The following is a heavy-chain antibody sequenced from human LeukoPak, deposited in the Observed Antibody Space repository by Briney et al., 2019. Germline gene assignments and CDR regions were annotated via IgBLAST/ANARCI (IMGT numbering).Heavy chain of an antibody. Sequence: GGSLRLSCAASGFNFTNYNMDWVRQAPGKGLEWVSSIHSSSGSIYYADSLKGRFTISRDNAKNSLYLQMNSLRAEDTAVYYCARDLAWDAFDIWGQGTMVTVSS. J-gene: IGHJ3*02. V-gene: IGHV3-21*01. CDR1: GFNFTNYN. CDR2: IHSSSGSI. CDR3: ARDLAWDAFDI.